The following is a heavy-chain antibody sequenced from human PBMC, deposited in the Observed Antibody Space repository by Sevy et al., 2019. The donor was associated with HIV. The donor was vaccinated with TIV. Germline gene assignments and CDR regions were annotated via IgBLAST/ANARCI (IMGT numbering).Heavy chain of an antibody. CDR3: AREGSTWAGWFDP. CDR2: IYTSGST. Sequence: SETLSHTCTVSGGSISSGSYYWSWIRQPAGKGLEWIGRIYTSGSTNYNPSLKSRVTISVDTSKNQFSLKLSSVTAADTAVYYCAREGSTWAGWFDPWGQGTLVTVSS. CDR1: GGSISSGSYY. J-gene: IGHJ5*02. D-gene: IGHD2-2*01. V-gene: IGHV4-61*02.